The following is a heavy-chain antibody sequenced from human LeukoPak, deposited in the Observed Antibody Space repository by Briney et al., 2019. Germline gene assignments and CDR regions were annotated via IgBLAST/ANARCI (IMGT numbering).Heavy chain of an antibody. CDR2: IYHTGST. CDR3: ARQLFTTSRHFDS. D-gene: IGHD2-2*01. Sequence: PSETLSLTCGVSGYSISSGYYWGWIRQPPGKGLQWIGTIYHTGSTYYKPSLKSRVTISVDTSKNQFSLKLSSVTAADTAVYYCARQLFTTSRHFDSWGQGTLVTVSS. CDR1: GYSISSGYY. J-gene: IGHJ4*02. V-gene: IGHV4-38-2*01.